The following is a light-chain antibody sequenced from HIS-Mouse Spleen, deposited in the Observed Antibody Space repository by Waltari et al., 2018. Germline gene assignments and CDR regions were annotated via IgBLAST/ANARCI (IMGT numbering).Light chain of an antibody. J-gene: IGLJ3*02. CDR1: SGSVSTSYY. CDR3: VLYMGSGIWV. Sequence: QTVVTQEPSFSVSPGGTVTLTCGLSSGSVSTSYYPSWYQQTPGQAPRTLIYSTNYRSSGVPDRFSGSILGNKAALPITGAQADDESDYYCVLYMGSGIWVFGGGTKLTVL. CDR2: STN. V-gene: IGLV8-61*01.